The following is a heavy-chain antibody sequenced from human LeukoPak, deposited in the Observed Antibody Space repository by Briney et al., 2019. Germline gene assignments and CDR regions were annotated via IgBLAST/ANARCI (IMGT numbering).Heavy chain of an antibody. V-gene: IGHV3-21*01. J-gene: IGHJ6*02. CDR2: ISTTSNSI. CDR1: GFSFSSYT. D-gene: IGHD3-10*01. Sequence: GGSLRLSCAASGFSFSSYTMTWVRQSPGKGLECVSFISTTSNSIYYTDSVKGRFTISRDNAKNLLFLQMNSLRVEDTGIYYCARERSRWLGELPRYGMDVWGPGTTVTVSS. CDR3: ARERSRWLGELPRYGMDV.